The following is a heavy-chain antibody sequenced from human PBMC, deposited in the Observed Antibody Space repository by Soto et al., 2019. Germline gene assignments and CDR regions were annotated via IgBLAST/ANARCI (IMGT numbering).Heavy chain of an antibody. CDR3: AKLGQIVVVPAAMFY. V-gene: IGHV3-23*01. CDR1: GFTFSSYA. D-gene: IGHD2-2*01. Sequence: EVQLLESGGGLVQPGGSLRLSCAASGFTFSSYAMSWVRQAPGKGLERVSAISGSGGSTYYADSVKGRFTISRDNSKNTLYLQMNSLRAEDTAVYYCAKLGQIVVVPAAMFYWGQGTLVTVSS. CDR2: ISGSGGST. J-gene: IGHJ4*02.